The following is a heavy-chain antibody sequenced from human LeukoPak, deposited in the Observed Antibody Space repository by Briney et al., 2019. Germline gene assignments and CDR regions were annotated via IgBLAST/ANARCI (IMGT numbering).Heavy chain of an antibody. Sequence: GGSLRLSCAASGFTFSDYYMSWVRQAPGKGLEWVSYISSSGSTIYYADSVKGRFTISRDNAKNSLYLQMNSLRAEDTAVYYCARFGITGTTIAFDYWGQGTLVTVSS. CDR1: GFTFSDYY. J-gene: IGHJ4*02. V-gene: IGHV3-11*01. D-gene: IGHD1-20*01. CDR3: ARFGITGTTIAFDY. CDR2: ISSSGSTI.